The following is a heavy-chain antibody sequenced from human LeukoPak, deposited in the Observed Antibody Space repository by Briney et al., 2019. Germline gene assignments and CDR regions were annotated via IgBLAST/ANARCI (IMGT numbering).Heavy chain of an antibody. CDR2: ISGSGGRT. V-gene: IGHV3-23*01. D-gene: IGHD6-19*01. J-gene: IGHJ5*02. Sequence: PGGTLRLSCAVSGFTFSNYGMSWVRQAPGKGLEWVSTISGSGGRTYYADSVRGRFTISRDNSKNTLYLQMNSLRAEDTAVYYCAKGSSGWYHNWFDPWGQGTLVTVSS. CDR3: AKGSSGWYHNWFDP. CDR1: GFTFSNYG.